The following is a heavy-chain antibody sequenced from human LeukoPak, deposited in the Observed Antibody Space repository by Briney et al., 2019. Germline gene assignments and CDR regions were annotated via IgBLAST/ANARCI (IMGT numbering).Heavy chain of an antibody. CDR3: ARAGAQGYYYYMDV. CDR1: GFTFSSYS. CDR2: ISSSSSYI. D-gene: IGHD6-19*01. J-gene: IGHJ6*03. Sequence: GGSLRLPCAASGFTFSSYSMNWVRQAPGKGLEWVSSISSSSSYIYYADSVKGRFTISRDNAKNSLYLQMNSLRAEDTAVYYCARAGAQGYYYYMDVWGKGTTVTVSS. V-gene: IGHV3-21*01.